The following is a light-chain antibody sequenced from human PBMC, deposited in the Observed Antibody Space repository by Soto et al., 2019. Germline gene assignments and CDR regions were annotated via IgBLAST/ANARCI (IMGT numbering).Light chain of an antibody. J-gene: IGKJ4*01. CDR1: QSVSSN. CDR3: QLYNNWPPLT. V-gene: IGKV3-15*01. Sequence: EIVMTQSPATLSVSPGERATLSCRASQSVSSNLAWYQQKPGQAPRLLIYGASTRATGIPARFSGSGSGTEFTLTIRSLQSEDFAVYYSQLYNNWPPLTFGGGTKVEIK. CDR2: GAS.